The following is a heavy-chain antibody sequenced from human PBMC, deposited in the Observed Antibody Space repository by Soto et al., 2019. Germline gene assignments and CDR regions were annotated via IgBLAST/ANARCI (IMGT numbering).Heavy chain of an antibody. CDR2: IYYRGST. CDR1: GGSISSGGYY. J-gene: IGHJ6*02. CDR3: ARGGTYCSSTSCYPGGDYYYYYGMDV. V-gene: IGHV4-31*03. D-gene: IGHD2-2*01. Sequence: QVQLQESGPGLVKPSQTLSLTCTVSGGSISSGGYYWSWIRQHPGKGLEWIGYIYYRGSTYYNPSLKSRVTISVDTSKNQFSLKLSSVTAADTAVYYCARGGTYCSSTSCYPGGDYYYYYGMDVWGQGTTVTVSS.